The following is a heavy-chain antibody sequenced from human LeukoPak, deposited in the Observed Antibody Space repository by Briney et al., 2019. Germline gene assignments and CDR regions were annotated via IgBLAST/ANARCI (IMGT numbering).Heavy chain of an antibody. D-gene: IGHD6-19*01. V-gene: IGHV3-30*04. CDR1: GFAFSSDA. CDR3: ARDLVYSSGWYAGELDH. J-gene: IGHJ4*02. Sequence: GGSLRLSCSASGFAFSSDAMHWVRQAPGRGLEWLAVISYDGSYEDHAESVRGRFTISRNSLRPEDTAVYYCARDLVYSSGWYAGELDHWGLGTLVIVSS. CDR2: ISYDGSYE.